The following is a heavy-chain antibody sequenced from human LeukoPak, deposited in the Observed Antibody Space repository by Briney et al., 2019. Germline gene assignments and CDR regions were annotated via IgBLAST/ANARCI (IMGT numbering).Heavy chain of an antibody. CDR1: GGSITGGSYY. Sequence: SETLSLTCTVSGGSITGGSYYWSWIRQHPGEGLEWIGYIYYSGSTYYNPSLKSRVTISVDTSKNQFSLKLSSVTAADTAVYYCARVLAFDWLQIDYWGQGTLVTVSS. V-gene: IGHV4-31*03. D-gene: IGHD3-9*01. CDR3: ARVLAFDWLQIDY. J-gene: IGHJ4*02. CDR2: IYYSGST.